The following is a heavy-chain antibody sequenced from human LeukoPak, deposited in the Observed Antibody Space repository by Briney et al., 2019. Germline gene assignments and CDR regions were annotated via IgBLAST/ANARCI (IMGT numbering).Heavy chain of an antibody. CDR3: AKDQSWELADTGCCLDY. Sequence: PGGSLRLSCAASGFTFSSYAMSWVRQAPGKGLEWVSAISGSGGSTYYADSVKGRFTISRDNSKNTLYLQMNSLRAEDTAVYYCAKDQSWELADTGCCLDYWGQGTLVTVSS. J-gene: IGHJ4*02. CDR2: ISGSGGST. V-gene: IGHV3-23*01. CDR1: GFTFSSYA. D-gene: IGHD1-26*01.